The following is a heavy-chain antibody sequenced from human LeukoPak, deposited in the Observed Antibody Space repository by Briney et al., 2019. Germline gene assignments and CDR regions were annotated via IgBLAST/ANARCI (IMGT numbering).Heavy chain of an antibody. J-gene: IGHJ3*02. Sequence: SETLSLTCTVSGGSISSGGYYWSWSRQPAGEGLEWIVYIYHSGSTYYNPSLKSRVTISVDRSKNQFSLQLSSVTAADTAVYYCASSMVVINPSEDAFDIWGQGTMVTVSS. V-gene: IGHV4-30-2*01. D-gene: IGHD3-22*01. CDR3: ASSMVVINPSEDAFDI. CDR1: GGSISSGGYY. CDR2: IYHSGST.